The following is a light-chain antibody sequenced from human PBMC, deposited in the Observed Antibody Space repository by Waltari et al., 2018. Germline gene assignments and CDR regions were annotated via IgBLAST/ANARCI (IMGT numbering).Light chain of an antibody. CDR1: SGHSDYA. CDR2: VNSDGSY. J-gene: IGLJ3*02. V-gene: IGLV4-69*01. CDR3: QTGGFGIWV. Sequence: QLMLTQSPSASASLGASVKLTCTLNSGHSDYAIAWHQQQPEKGPRFLRKVNSDGSYIKGDGFPDRFSGSSSGAERYLTISSLQSEDEADYYCQTGGFGIWVFGGGTKLTVL.